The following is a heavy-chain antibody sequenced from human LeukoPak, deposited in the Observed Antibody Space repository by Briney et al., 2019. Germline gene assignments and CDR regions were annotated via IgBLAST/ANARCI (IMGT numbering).Heavy chain of an antibody. V-gene: IGHV4-38-2*02. Sequence: SETLSLTCAVSGYSISSAYYWGWIRQPPGQGLEWSGRIYHSGDTYYNPSLKSRVTISVDTSKNQFSLKLSSVTAADTAVYYCARDLGYCTNGVCYNNWFDPWGQGTLVTVSS. CDR3: ARDLGYCTNGVCYNNWFDP. D-gene: IGHD2-8*01. CDR1: GYSISSAYY. J-gene: IGHJ5*02. CDR2: IYHSGDT.